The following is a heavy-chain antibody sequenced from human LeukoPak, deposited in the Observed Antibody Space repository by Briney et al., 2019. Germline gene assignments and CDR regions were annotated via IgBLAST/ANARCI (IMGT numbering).Heavy chain of an antibody. D-gene: IGHD3-22*01. CDR3: AREYYYDSSGYED. CDR2: IYTSGST. CDR1: GGSISSGSYY. Sequence: SETLSLTCTVSGGSISSGSYYWSWIRQPAGKGLEWIGRIYTSGSTNYNPSLKSRVTISVDTSKNQFSLKLSSVTAADTVVYYCAREYYYDSSGYEDWGQGTLVTVSS. V-gene: IGHV4-61*02. J-gene: IGHJ4*02.